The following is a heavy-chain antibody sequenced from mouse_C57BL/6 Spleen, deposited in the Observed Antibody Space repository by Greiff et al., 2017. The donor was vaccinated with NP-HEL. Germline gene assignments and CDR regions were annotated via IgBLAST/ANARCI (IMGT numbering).Heavy chain of an antibody. V-gene: IGHV1-82*01. D-gene: IGHD2-3*01. Sequence: VKLQQSGPELVKPGASVKISCKASGYAFSSSWMNWVKQRPGKGLEWIGRIYPGDGDTTYNRKFKGKATLTADKSSSTAYMQLSSQTSEDSAVDFCARGWDTVVDYWGQGTTLTVSS. J-gene: IGHJ2*01. CDR1: GYAFSSSW. CDR3: ARGWDTVVDY. CDR2: IYPGDGDT.